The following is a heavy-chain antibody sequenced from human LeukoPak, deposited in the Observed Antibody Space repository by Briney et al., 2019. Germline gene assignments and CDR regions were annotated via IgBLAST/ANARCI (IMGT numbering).Heavy chain of an antibody. CDR2: ITTYSGDT. CDR3: ARGAPNLGAPIQYFDY. J-gene: IGHJ4*02. CDR1: GYTFTNHG. V-gene: IGHV1-18*01. Sequence: ASVKVSCKASGYTFTNHGISWVRQAPGQGLEWMGWITTYSGDTNYALKFQGRITMTTDTSASTAYMELRSLRSDDTAVYYCARGAPNLGAPIQYFDYWGQGTLVTVSS. D-gene: IGHD1-26*01.